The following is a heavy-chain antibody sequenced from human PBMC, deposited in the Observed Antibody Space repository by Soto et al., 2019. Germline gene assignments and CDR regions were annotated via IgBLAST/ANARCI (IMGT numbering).Heavy chain of an antibody. V-gene: IGHV3-74*01. D-gene: IGHD3-10*01. CDR3: ARVGGGSGNFDY. CDR1: GFTFSNYW. J-gene: IGHJ4*02. CDR2: INGDGSFT. Sequence: EVQLVESGGGLVQPGGSLRLSCGASGFTFSNYWMHWVRQAPGEGLVWVSRINGDGSFTRFADSVKGRFTISRDNAKNTLYLQMNSLRADDTAVYYCARVGGGSGNFDYWGQGTLATVSS.